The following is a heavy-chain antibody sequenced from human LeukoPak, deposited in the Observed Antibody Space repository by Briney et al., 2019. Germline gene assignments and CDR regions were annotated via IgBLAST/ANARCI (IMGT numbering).Heavy chain of an antibody. J-gene: IGHJ4*02. V-gene: IGHV4-34*01. CDR2: INHSGST. CDR3: ARGDVWGSYRYYYFDY. Sequence: SETLSLTCAVYGGSFSGYYWSWIRQPPGKGLEWIGEINHSGSTNYNPSLKSRVTISVDTSKNQFSLKLSSVTAADTAVYYCARGDVWGSYRYYYFDYWGQGTLVTVSS. CDR1: GGSFSGYY. D-gene: IGHD3-16*02.